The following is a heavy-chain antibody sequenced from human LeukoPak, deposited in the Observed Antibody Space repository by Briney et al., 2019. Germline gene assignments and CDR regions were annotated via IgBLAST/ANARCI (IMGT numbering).Heavy chain of an antibody. Sequence: GGSLRLSCAASGFTFSTYWMSWVRQAPGKGLEWVANIRQGGSDKYYVDSVKGRFTISRDNAKNSLYLQMNSLRAEDTAVYYCARDGGSAIPFDYWGQGTLVTVSS. CDR2: IRQGGSDK. CDR1: GFTFSTYW. V-gene: IGHV3-7*01. CDR3: ARDGGSAIPFDY. J-gene: IGHJ4*02.